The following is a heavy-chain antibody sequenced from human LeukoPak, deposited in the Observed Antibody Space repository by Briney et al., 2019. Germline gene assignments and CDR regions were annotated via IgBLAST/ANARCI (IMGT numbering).Heavy chain of an antibody. J-gene: IGHJ6*02. V-gene: IGHV1-69*04. CDR3: ARDPGDYLYYYYGLDV. D-gene: IGHD4-17*01. CDR1: GGTFSSYA. Sequence: ASVKVSCKAPGGTFSSYAISWVRQAPGQGLEWMGRIIPILGIANYAQKFQGRVTITADKSTSTAYMELSSLRSEDTAVYYCARDPGDYLYYYYGLDVWGQGTTVTVSS. CDR2: IIPILGIA.